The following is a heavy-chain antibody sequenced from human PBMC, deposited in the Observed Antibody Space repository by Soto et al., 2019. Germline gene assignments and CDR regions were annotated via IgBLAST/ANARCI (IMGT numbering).Heavy chain of an antibody. CDR2: ITTTSGTT. J-gene: IGHJ4*02. Sequence: EVQLVESGGVLAQPGGSLRLSCGASGFTFSNYHMNWVRQAPGKGLEWIAFITTTSGTTQYADSVKGRFTISRDNAKSSLFLQMNSLRDEDTAVYFCARERPGIPFDYLGQGTLVTVSS. D-gene: IGHD5-18*01. CDR3: ARERPGIPFDY. V-gene: IGHV3-48*02. CDR1: GFTFSNYH.